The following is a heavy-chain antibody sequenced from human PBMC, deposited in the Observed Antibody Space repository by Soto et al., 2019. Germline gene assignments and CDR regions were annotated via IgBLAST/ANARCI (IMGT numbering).Heavy chain of an antibody. D-gene: IGHD3-22*01. CDR3: AMQNYDSSGYDSLGIDY. CDR1: GDSLSSYR. CDR2: IDPSDSYT. V-gene: IGHV5-10-1*01. Sequence: SLQISGKGSGDSLSSYRMSRVRQMHGQGLEWMGRIDPSDSYTNYSPSFHGHVTISADKSISTAYLQWSILKASDTAMYYCAMQNYDSSGYDSLGIDYWRQGTVDTVSS. J-gene: IGHJ4*02.